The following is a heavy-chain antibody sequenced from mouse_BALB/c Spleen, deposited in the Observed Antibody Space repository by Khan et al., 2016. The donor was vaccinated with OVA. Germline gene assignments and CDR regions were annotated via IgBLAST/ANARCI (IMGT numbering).Heavy chain of an antibody. Sequence: VQLQQSGPDLVKPGASMKISCKASGYSFTDYIMNWVRQSHGKNLEWIGLINPNNGDTTYNQKFKGKATLTVDKSSTTAYMELLILTSEDSAVFYCARSGYGGFSYWGQGTLVTISA. V-gene: IGHV1-18*01. D-gene: IGHD3-1*01. CDR2: INPNNGDT. CDR3: ARSGYGGFSY. CDR1: GYSFTDYI. J-gene: IGHJ3*01.